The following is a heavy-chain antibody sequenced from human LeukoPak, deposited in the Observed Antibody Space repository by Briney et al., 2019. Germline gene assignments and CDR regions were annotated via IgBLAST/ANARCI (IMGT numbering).Heavy chain of an antibody. CDR2: LYHTGST. Sequence: SQTLSLTCAVSGGSISSGGYSWSWIRQPPEKVLEWIGYLYHTGSTYYNPSLKSRVTISVDRSKNQFSLKLSSVTAADTVVYYCARDRYDYVWGSSNWFDPWGQGTLVTVSS. D-gene: IGHD3-16*01. CDR3: ARDRYDYVWGSSNWFDP. CDR1: GGSISSGGYS. V-gene: IGHV4-30-2*01. J-gene: IGHJ5*02.